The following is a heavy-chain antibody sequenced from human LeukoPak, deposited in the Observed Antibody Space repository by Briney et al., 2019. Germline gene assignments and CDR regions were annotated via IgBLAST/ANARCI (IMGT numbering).Heavy chain of an antibody. CDR2: ISGSGART. CDR3: ARRLRRNYFDY. CDR1: GFTFRSYA. D-gene: IGHD4-17*01. Sequence: PGGSLRLSCAASGFTFRSYAMSWVRQAAGKGLEWVTGISGSGARTFYADPVKGRFTISRDNAKNTLYLQMNSLRAEDTAVYYCARRLRRNYFDYWGQGTLVTVSS. V-gene: IGHV3-23*01. J-gene: IGHJ4*02.